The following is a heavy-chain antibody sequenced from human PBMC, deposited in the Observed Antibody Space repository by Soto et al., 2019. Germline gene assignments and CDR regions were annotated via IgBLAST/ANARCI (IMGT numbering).Heavy chain of an antibody. CDR3: ARVSPGYNWNDYYYYYMDV. CDR2: IYYSGST. V-gene: IGHV4-59*01. J-gene: IGHJ6*03. D-gene: IGHD1-1*01. Sequence: SETLSLTCTVSGGSISSYYWSWIRQPPGKGLEWIGYIYYSGSTNYNPSLKSRVTISVDTSKNQFSLKLSSVTAADTAVYYCARVSPGYNWNDYYYYYMDVWGKGTTVTVSS. CDR1: GGSISSYY.